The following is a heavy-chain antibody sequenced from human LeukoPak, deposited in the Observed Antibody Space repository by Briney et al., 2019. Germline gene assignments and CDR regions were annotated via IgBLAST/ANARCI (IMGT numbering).Heavy chain of an antibody. CDR2: INSDGSEG. Sequence: PGGSLRLSCAVSGFTFSGFWMRWSRQAPGKGLEWVASINSDGSEGYYADVVKGRFTISRDNAKNSLYLQINSLRAEDTAVYYCARSSYSSSSSVWGQGTMVTVSS. J-gene: IGHJ3*01. V-gene: IGHV3-7*03. D-gene: IGHD6-6*01. CDR3: ARSSYSSSSSV. CDR1: GFTFSGFW.